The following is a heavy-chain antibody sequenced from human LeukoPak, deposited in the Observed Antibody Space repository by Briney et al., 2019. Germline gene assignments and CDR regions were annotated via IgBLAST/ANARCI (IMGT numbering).Heavy chain of an antibody. V-gene: IGHV3-33*01. CDR3: ARDYLPTTVTSRFDY. D-gene: IGHD4-17*01. J-gene: IGHJ4*02. CDR2: IWYDGSNK. Sequence: GGSLRLSCAASGFTFSSYGMHWVRQAPGKGLEWVAVIWYDGSNKYYADSVKGRFIISRDNSKNTLYLQMNSLRAEDTAVYYCARDYLPTTVTSRFDYWGQGTLVTVSS. CDR1: GFTFSSYG.